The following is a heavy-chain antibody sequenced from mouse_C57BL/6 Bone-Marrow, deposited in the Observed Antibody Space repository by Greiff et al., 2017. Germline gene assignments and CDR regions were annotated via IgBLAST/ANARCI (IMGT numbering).Heavy chain of an antibody. CDR1: GFTFSDYG. V-gene: IGHV5-17*01. Sequence: EVKLMESGGGLVKPGGSLKLSCAASGFTFSDYGMHWVRQAPEKGLEWVAYISSGSSTIYYADTVKGRFTISRDNAKNTLFLQMTSLRSEDTAMYYCARPGQLRLPAWFAYWGQGTLVTVSA. J-gene: IGHJ3*01. D-gene: IGHD3-2*02. CDR3: ARPGQLRLPAWFAY. CDR2: ISSGSSTI.